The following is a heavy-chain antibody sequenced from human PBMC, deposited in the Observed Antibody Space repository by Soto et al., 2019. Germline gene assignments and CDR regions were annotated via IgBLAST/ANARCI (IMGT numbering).Heavy chain of an antibody. CDR1: NGSLIGYY. CDR2: SNHGGST. CDR3: ARGSRSLYYYDTSASNYFGP. J-gene: IGHJ5*02. Sequence: SETLSLTCAVFNGSLIGYYCIFIRHPPFKWPEWIGESNHGGSTNYNPSLRSRLTISVDTSKNQFSLRMRSVTAADTAVYYCARGSRSLYYYDTSASNYFGPWGQGTLVTVSS. V-gene: IGHV4-34*01. D-gene: IGHD3-22*01.